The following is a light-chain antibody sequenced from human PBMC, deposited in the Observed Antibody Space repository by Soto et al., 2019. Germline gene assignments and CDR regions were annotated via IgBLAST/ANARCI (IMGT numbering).Light chain of an antibody. CDR2: EVA. Sequence: QSALIQPASVSGSPGQSLTISCTGTSSDVGHYNYVSWYQQHPGKAPKLIIYEVATRPSGVSNRFSASKSDNTASLTISGLQAEDEADYYCSSYTRNSTLVFGGGTKLTVL. CDR1: SSDVGHYNY. CDR3: SSYTRNSTLV. J-gene: IGLJ2*01. V-gene: IGLV2-14*01.